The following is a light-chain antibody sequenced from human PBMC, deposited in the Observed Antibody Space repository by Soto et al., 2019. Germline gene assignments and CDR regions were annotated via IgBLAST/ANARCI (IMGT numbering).Light chain of an antibody. Sequence: QSVLTQPASVSGSPGQSITISCTGTSSDVGGYNYVSWYQQRPGKAPKLIIYAVTDRPSGVSSRFSGSKSGNTASLTISGLQAEDEADYYCTSYTGSSTLGVFGGGTKLTVL. CDR1: SSDVGGYNY. CDR3: TSYTGSSTLGV. CDR2: AVT. J-gene: IGLJ2*01. V-gene: IGLV2-14*01.